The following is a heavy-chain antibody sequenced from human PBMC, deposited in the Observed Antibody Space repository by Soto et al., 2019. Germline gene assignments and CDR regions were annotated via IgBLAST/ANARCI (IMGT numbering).Heavy chain of an antibody. CDR2: IIPIFGTA. CDR1: GGTFSSYS. CDR3: ARDEQQLSWFDP. V-gene: IGHV1-69*13. D-gene: IGHD6-13*01. Sequence: ASVKASSKAPGGTFSSYSIRWVRQATGQGLEWMGGIIPIFGTANYAQKFQGRVTITADESTSTAYMELSSLRSEDTAVYYCARDEQQLSWFDPWGKGTLVTVSS. J-gene: IGHJ5*02.